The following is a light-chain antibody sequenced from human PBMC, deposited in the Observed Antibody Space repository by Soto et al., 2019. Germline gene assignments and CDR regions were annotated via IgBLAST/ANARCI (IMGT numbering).Light chain of an antibody. CDR1: QSISNY. CDR2: AAS. CDR3: QQSYLSPHT. V-gene: IGKV1-39*01. J-gene: IGKJ2*01. Sequence: DIQMTQSPSSLSASIGDRVTVTCRASQSISNYLNWYQQKPGKAPKLLIYAASTLQSGVPSRFSGSGSGTDFTLSIISLQPEDFATYYGQQSYLSPHTFGQGTRLQIK.